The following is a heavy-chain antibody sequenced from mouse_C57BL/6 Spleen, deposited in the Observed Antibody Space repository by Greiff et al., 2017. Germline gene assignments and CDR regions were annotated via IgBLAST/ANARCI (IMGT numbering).Heavy chain of an antibody. J-gene: IGHJ2*01. Sequence: QVQLQQPGAELVRPGSSVKLSCKASGYTFTSYWMHWVKQRPIQGLEWIGNIDPSDSETHYNQKFKDKATLTVDKSSSTAYMQLSSLTSEDSAVYDCARCGPYGNYDYWGQGTTLTVSS. CDR1: GYTFTSYW. D-gene: IGHD2-1*01. CDR2: IDPSDSET. V-gene: IGHV1-52*01. CDR3: ARCGPYGNYDY.